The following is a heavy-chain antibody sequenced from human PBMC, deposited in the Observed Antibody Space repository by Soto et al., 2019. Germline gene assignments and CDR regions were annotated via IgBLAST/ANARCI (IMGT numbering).Heavy chain of an antibody. CDR2: IHYTGST. D-gene: IGHD3-10*01. J-gene: IGHJ6*02. V-gene: IGHV4-31*03. Sequence: SETLSLTCSVSGDSISSTGFYWSWIRQHPGKALEWIGYIHYTGSTSYNPSLKSRLAISLDASKNQFSLSLSSVTSADTAVYYCARDHRSLGDYYGIDVWGQGTTVTVSS. CDR3: ARDHRSLGDYYGIDV. CDR1: GDSISSTGFY.